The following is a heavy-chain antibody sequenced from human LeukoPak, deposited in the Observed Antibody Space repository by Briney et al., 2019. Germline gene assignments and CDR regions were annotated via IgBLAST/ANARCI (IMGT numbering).Heavy chain of an antibody. D-gene: IGHD6-19*01. CDR3: ASPTDQWRFDP. CDR1: GFTFSDYY. V-gene: IGHV3-11*01. J-gene: IGHJ5*02. CDR2: ISSSGSTI. Sequence: GGSLRLSCAASGFTFSDYYMSWIRQAPGKGLEWVSYISSSGSTIYYADSVKGRFTISRDNAKNSLYLQMNSLRAEDTAVYYCASPTDQWRFDPWGQGTLVTVSS.